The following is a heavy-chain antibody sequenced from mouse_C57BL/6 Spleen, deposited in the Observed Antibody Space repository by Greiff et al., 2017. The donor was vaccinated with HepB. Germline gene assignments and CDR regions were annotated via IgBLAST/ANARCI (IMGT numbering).Heavy chain of an antibody. CDR1: GYTFTDYY. CDR3: ARDGSSYGRYAMDY. Sequence: EVQLQQSGPELVKPGASVQISCKASGYTFTDYYMNWVKQSHGKSLEWIGDINPNNGGTSYNQKFKGKATLTVDKSSSTAYMELRSLTSEDSAVYYCARDGSSYGRYAMDYWGQGTSVTVSS. D-gene: IGHD1-1*01. J-gene: IGHJ4*01. V-gene: IGHV1-26*01. CDR2: INPNNGGT.